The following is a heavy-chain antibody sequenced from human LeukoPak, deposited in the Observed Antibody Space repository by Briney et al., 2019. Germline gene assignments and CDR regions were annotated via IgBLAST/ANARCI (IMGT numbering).Heavy chain of an antibody. V-gene: IGHV1-69*04. CDR2: IIPILGIA. D-gene: IGHD6-19*01. CDR3: ARFVQNSSGWYYFDY. Sequence: ASVKVSCKGSGGTFSSYAISWVRQAPGQGLEWMGRIIPILGIANYAQKFQGRVTITADKSTSTAYMELSSLRSEDTAVYYCARFVQNSSGWYYFDYWGQGTLVTVSS. CDR1: GGTFSSYA. J-gene: IGHJ4*02.